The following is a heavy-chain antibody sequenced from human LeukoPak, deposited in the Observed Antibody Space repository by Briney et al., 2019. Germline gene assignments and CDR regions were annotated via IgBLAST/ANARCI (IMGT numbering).Heavy chain of an antibody. D-gene: IGHD4-23*01. CDR1: GGSIIVYY. J-gene: IGHJ5*02. V-gene: IGHV4-34*01. Sequence: PSETLSLTCTVYGGSIIVYYWIWIRQPPGKGLEWIGEINHSGRTNYNPSLKSRVTISVDTSKNELSLKLSSVTAADTAVYYCARDGGSNNYWFDPWGQGTLVTVSS. CDR3: ARDGGSNNYWFDP. CDR2: INHSGRT.